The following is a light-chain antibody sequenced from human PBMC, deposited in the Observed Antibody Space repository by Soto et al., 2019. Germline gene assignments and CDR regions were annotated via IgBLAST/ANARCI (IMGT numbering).Light chain of an antibody. CDR2: WAS. V-gene: IGKV4-1*01. Sequence: DIVLTQSPDSLAVSLGERATINCKSSQSVLYSPNNKNYLAWYQQKPGQPPKLLIYWASTRESGVPDRFSGSGSGTDSTLTISSLQAEDVAVYYCQHYYSSPPTFGQGTKVEIK. CDR1: QSVLYSPNNKNY. J-gene: IGKJ1*01. CDR3: QHYYSSPPT.